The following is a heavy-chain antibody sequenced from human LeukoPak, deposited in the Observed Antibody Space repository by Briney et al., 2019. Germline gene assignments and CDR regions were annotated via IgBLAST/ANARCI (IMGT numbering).Heavy chain of an antibody. CDR3: ASNQVQLWFDFDI. CDR1: GYTFTSYY. D-gene: IGHD5-18*01. V-gene: IGHV1-46*01. J-gene: IGHJ3*02. Sequence: ASVKVSCKASGYTFTSYYMHWVRQAPGQGLEWMGIINPSGGSTSYAQKFQGRVTMTRDTSTSTVYMELSSLRSEDTAVYYCASNQVQLWFDFDIWGQGTMVTVSS. CDR2: INPSGGST.